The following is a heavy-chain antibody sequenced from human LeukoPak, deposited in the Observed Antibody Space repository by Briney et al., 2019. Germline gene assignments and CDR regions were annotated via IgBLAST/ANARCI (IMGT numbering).Heavy chain of an antibody. CDR1: GYTFTSYD. CDR2: MNPNSGNT. Sequence: GASVKVSCKASGYTFTSYDINWVRQATGQGLEWMGWMNPNSGNTGYAQKFQGRVTMTRNTSISTAYMELSSLRSEDTAVYYCARDASANDAFDIWGQGTMVTVSS. CDR3: ARDASANDAFDI. D-gene: IGHD4/OR15-4a*01. V-gene: IGHV1-8*01. J-gene: IGHJ3*02.